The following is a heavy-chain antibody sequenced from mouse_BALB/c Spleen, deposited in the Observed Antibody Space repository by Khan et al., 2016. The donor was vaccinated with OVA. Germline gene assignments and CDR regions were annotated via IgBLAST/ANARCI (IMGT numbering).Heavy chain of an antibody. CDR2: IYPGNGYT. V-gene: IGHV1S134*01. CDR1: GFTFTSYG. Sequence: VQLQQSGADLGRPGSSVRLSCKTSGFTFTSYGIKWVKQRPGQGLEWIGYIYPGNGYTVYNEYFQGKATLTPDTSSSTAYMQLRSLTSEDSANXFREAAYYRDYFDYWGQGTTLTVSS. D-gene: IGHD2-12*01. CDR3: EAAYYRDYFDY. J-gene: IGHJ2*01.